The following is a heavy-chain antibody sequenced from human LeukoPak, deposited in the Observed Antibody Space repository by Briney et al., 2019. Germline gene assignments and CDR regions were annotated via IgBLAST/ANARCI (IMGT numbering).Heavy chain of an antibody. Sequence: GGSLRLSCAASGFTFDDYAMHWVRHAPGKGLEWVSLISWDGGSTYYADSVKGRFTISRDNSKNSLYLQMNSLRAEDTALYYCAKDGKAYSSSWYPNRYYYMDVWGKGTTVTVSS. CDR1: GFTFDDYA. J-gene: IGHJ6*03. CDR3: AKDGKAYSSSWYPNRYYYMDV. D-gene: IGHD6-13*01. V-gene: IGHV3-43D*03. CDR2: ISWDGGST.